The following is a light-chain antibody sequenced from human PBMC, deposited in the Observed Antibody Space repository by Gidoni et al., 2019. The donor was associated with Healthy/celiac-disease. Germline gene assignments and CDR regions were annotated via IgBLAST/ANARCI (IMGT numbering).Light chain of an antibody. J-gene: IGLJ2*01. CDR1: NLGSKS. CDR2: DDS. V-gene: IGLV3-21*02. Sequence: ARITCGGNNLGSKSLHWYQQKPGQAPVLVVYDDSDRPAGIPERFSGSNSGNTATLTICRVEAGDEADYYCQVWDSSSDHVILGGGTKLPVL. CDR3: QVWDSSSDHVI.